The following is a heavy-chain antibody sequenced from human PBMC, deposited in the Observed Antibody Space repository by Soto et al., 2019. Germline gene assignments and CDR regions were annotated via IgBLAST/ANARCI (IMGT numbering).Heavy chain of an antibody. Sequence: GGSLRLSCAASGFTFSGYAMTWVRQAPGKGPEWVSGIGSSDGKTYHADSVKGRFTISRDNSKTTLSLQMNSLRVEDTALSCCATDLNWPGGWGQGTLVTVSS. D-gene: IGHD1-1*01. V-gene: IGHV3-23*01. CDR1: GFTFSGYA. CDR2: IGSSDGKT. CDR3: ATDLNWPGG. J-gene: IGHJ4*02.